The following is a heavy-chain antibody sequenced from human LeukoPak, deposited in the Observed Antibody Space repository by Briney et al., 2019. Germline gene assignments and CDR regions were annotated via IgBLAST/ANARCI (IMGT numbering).Heavy chain of an antibody. Sequence: SETLSLTCTVSGGSISSGGYYWSWIRQPPGKGLEWIGYIYHSGSTYYNPSLKSRVTISVDRSKNQFSLKLSSVTAADTAVYYCANNWNYDYWGQGTLVTVSS. CDR2: IYHSGST. D-gene: IGHD1-7*01. CDR3: ANNWNYDY. V-gene: IGHV4-30-2*01. J-gene: IGHJ4*02. CDR1: GGSISSGGYY.